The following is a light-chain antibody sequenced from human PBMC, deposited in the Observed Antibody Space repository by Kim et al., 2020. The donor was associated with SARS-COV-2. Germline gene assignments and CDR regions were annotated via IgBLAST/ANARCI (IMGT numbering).Light chain of an antibody. J-gene: IGKJ2*01. CDR3: QQFSGPYT. CDR1: QSVDSVY. CDR2: GAS. V-gene: IGKV3-20*01. Sequence: EIVLTQSPGTLSLSPGARATLACRASQSVDSVYLSWYQQKSGQAPRLLISGASRRAVGIPDRFSGSGSGTYYTLTISRLEPEDFAVYYCQQFSGPYTFGQGTKLEI.